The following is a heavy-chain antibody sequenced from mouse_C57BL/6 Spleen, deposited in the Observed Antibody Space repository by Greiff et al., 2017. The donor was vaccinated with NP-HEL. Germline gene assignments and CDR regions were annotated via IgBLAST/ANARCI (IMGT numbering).Heavy chain of an antibody. CDR3: ARADYDYDEAFAY. CDR1: GFTFSDYY. CDR2: INYDGSST. J-gene: IGHJ3*01. V-gene: IGHV5-16*01. Sequence: EVKVVESEGGLVQPGSSMKLSCTASGFTFSDYYMAWVRQVPEKGLEWVANINYDGSSTYYLDSLKSRFIISRDNAKNILYLQMSSLKSEDTATYYCARADYDYDEAFAYWGQGTLVTVSA. D-gene: IGHD2-4*01.